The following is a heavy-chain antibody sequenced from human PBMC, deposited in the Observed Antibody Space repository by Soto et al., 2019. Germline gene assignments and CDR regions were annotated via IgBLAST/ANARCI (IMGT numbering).Heavy chain of an antibody. CDR2: TSYDGTNK. CDR1: GFTFSTHG. V-gene: IGHV3-30*18. J-gene: IGHJ6*02. D-gene: IGHD2-15*01. CDR3: AKDLSGARWYYDALDV. Sequence: GGSLRLSCEVSGFTFSTHGMHWVRQAPGKGLEWVAGTSYDGTNKYYARSVQGRFTISRENSMKTLYLQVNSLRTEDTAAYYCAKDLSGARWYYDALDVWGQGTTVTVSS.